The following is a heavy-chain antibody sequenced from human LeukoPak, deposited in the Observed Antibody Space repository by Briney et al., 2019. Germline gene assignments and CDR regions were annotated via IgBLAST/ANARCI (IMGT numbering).Heavy chain of an antibody. CDR1: GFTISSYY. V-gene: IGHV4-59*01. D-gene: IGHD3-9*01. CDR3: ARVSDYDILTGYWGAFDI. CDR2: TNYSGST. Sequence: SETLSLTSTGSGFTISSYYWSWLRQPPGKGLEGMGYTNYSGSTNYNPSLKSRVTISVDTSKNQFSLKLSSVTAADTAVYYCARVSDYDILTGYWGAFDIWGQGTMVTVSS. J-gene: IGHJ3*02.